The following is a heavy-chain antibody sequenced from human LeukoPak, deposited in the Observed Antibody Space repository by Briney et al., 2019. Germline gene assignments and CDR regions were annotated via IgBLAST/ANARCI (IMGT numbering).Heavy chain of an antibody. V-gene: IGHV3-23*01. CDR2: ITAGGGRT. J-gene: IGHJ4*02. CDR1: GFSFSTYS. CDR3: ARNYFDS. Sequence: PGGSLRLSCAASGFSFSTYSMSWDRQAPGKGLEWVSLITAGGGRTFYADSVKGRFTISRDDSKNTLSLQMNSLRAEDTTIYYCARNYFDSWGQGTLVTVSS.